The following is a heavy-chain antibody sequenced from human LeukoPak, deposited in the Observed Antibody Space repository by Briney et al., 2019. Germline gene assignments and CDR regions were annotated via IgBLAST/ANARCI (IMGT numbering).Heavy chain of an antibody. J-gene: IGHJ4*02. Sequence: GASVKVSCKASGYTFTGYYIHWVRQAPGQGLEWMGWINPDNGVTNYAQKFQGRVTITRDTSISTAYMELSRLRSDDTAVYYCARAPLESSGWYGDYWGQGTLVTVSS. CDR2: INPDNGVT. D-gene: IGHD6-19*01. V-gene: IGHV1-2*02. CDR1: GYTFTGYY. CDR3: ARAPLESSGWYGDY.